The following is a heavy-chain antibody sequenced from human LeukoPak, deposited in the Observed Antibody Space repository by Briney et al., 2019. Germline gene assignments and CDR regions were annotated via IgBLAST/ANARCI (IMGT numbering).Heavy chain of an antibody. CDR3: ARDKAEYCGGDCYPYYYYYMDV. V-gene: IGHV3-11*04. D-gene: IGHD2-21*02. J-gene: IGHJ6*03. Sequence: GSLRLPCAASGFTFSDYYMSWIRQAPGKGLEWVSYISSSGSTIYYADSVKGRFTISRDNAKNSLYLQMNSLRAEDTAVYYCARDKAEYCGGDCYPYYYYYMDVWGKGTTVTVSS. CDR1: GFTFSDYY. CDR2: ISSSGSTI.